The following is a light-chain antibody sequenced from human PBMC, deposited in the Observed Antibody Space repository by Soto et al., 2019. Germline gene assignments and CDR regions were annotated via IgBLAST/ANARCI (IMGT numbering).Light chain of an antibody. Sequence: QSALTQPASVSGSPGQSITISCTGTSSDIGSYNLVSWYQQHPGKAPKLMIYEGSKRPSGVSNRFSGSKSGNTASLTISGLQAEAEADYFCCSYAGSDVIIFGGGTKLTVL. CDR1: SSDIGSYNL. J-gene: IGLJ2*01. CDR3: CSYAGSDVII. CDR2: EGS. V-gene: IGLV2-23*01.